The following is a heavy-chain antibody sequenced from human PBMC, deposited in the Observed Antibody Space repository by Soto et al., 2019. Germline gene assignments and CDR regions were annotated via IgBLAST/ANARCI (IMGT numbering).Heavy chain of an antibody. V-gene: IGHV4-39*02. CDR2: IYYSGST. J-gene: IGHJ6*02. CDR3: ARERYRAGVNYYYYGMDV. D-gene: IGHD5-18*01. Sequence: SETLSLTCTVSGGSISSSSYYWGWIRQPPGKGLEWIGSIYYSGSTYYNPSLKSRVTISVDTSKNQFSLKLSSVTAADTAVYYCARERYRAGVNYYYYGMDVWGQGTTVTVSS. CDR1: GGSISSSSYY.